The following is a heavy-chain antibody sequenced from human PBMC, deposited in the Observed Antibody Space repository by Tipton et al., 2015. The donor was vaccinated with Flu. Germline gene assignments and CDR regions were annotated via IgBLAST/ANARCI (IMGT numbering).Heavy chain of an antibody. J-gene: IGHJ4*02. V-gene: IGHV1-2*02. CDR3: ARMGPNRSGYYTLPDY. CDR2: INPNSGGT. CDR1: GYTFTGYY. Sequence: QLVQSGAEVKKPGASAKVSCKASGYTFTGYYMHWVRQAPGQGLEWMGWINPNSGGTNYAQKFQSRVTMTRDTSISTAYMELSRLRSDDTAVYYCARMGPNRSGYYTLPDYWGQGTLVTVSS. D-gene: IGHD3-3*01.